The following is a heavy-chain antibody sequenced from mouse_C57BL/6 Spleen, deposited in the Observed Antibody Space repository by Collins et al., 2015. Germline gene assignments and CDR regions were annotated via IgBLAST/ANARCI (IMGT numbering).Heavy chain of an antibody. V-gene: IGHV1-64*01. CDR3: ARATVVDWEDLAWFAY. CDR1: GYTFTSYW. CDR2: IHPNSGST. J-gene: IGHJ3*01. D-gene: IGHD1-1*01. Sequence: QVQLQQPGAELVKPGASVKLSCKASGYTFTSYWMHWVKQRPGQGLEWIGMIHPNSGSTNYNEKFKSKATLTVDKSSSTAYMQLSSLTSEDSAVYYCARATVVDWEDLAWFAYWGQGTLVTVSA.